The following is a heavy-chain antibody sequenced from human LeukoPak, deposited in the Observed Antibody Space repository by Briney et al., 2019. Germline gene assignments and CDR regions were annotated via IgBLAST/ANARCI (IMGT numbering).Heavy chain of an antibody. J-gene: IGHJ6*02. Sequence: SVKVSCKASGGTFSSYAISWVRQAPGQGLEWMGGIIPIFGTANYAQKFQGRVTITADESTSTAYMELSSLRSEDTAVYYCARGPRMITGTTAYYYGMDVWGQGTTVTVSS. CDR1: GGTFSSYA. D-gene: IGHD1-7*01. CDR3: ARGPRMITGTTAYYYGMDV. CDR2: IIPIFGTA. V-gene: IGHV1-69*13.